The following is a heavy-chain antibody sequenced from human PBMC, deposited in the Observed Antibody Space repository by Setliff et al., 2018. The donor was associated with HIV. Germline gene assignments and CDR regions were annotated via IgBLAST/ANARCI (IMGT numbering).Heavy chain of an antibody. Sequence: GGSLRLSCAASGIRFDTYAMHWVRHAPGKGLESVSGIIWNSVGIAYADSVKGRFTISRDNAKNSLYLQMNSLRAEDTALYYCASRASHGAFDMWGQGTMVTVSS. V-gene: IGHV3-9*01. CDR3: ASRASHGAFDM. CDR2: IIWNSVGI. J-gene: IGHJ3*02. CDR1: GIRFDTYA.